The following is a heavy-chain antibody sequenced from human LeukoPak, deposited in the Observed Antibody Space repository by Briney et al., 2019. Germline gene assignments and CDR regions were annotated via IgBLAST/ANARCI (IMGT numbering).Heavy chain of an antibody. CDR1: GFTFSSYA. D-gene: IGHD2-2*01. CDR3: ARGWDVVVPAATPRWFDP. J-gene: IGHJ5*02. CDR2: INHSGST. Sequence: GSLRLSCAASGFTFSSYAMSWVCQAPGKGLEWIGEINHSGSTNYNPSLKSRVTISVDTSKNQFSLKLSSVTAADTAVYYCARGWDVVVPAATPRWFDPWGQGTLVTVSS. V-gene: IGHV4-34*01.